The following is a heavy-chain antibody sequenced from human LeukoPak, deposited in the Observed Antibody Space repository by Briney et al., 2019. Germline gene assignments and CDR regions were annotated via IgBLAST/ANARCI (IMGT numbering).Heavy chain of an antibody. V-gene: IGHV3-30*06. CDR2: ISSDGSNK. CDR1: GFTFSDYG. CDR3: ARDNDPDYSSSPGWFDL. Sequence: PGGSLRLSCAASGFTFSDYGMHWVRQAPGKGLEWVGVISSDGSNKFYADSVKGRFTVSRDNSKNTLYLQMNSLRAEDTAVYYCARDNDPDYSSSPGWFDLWGQGTLVTVSS. D-gene: IGHD3-22*01. J-gene: IGHJ5*02.